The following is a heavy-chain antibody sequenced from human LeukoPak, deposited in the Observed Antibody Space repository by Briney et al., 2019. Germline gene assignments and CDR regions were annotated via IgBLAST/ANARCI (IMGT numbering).Heavy chain of an antibody. J-gene: IGHJ6*02. CDR1: GGSFSGYY. V-gene: IGHV4-34*01. Sequence: SETLSLTCAVYGGSFSGYYWSWIRQPPGKGLEWIGEINHSGSTNYNPSLRSRVTISVDTSKNQFSLKLTSVTTEDTAVYYCARQPALSSSSFYGMDVWGQGTTVTVSS. D-gene: IGHD6-13*01. CDR3: ARQPALSSSSFYGMDV. CDR2: INHSGST.